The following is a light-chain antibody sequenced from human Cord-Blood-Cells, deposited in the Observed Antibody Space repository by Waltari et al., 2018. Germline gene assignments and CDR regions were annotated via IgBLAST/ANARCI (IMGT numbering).Light chain of an antibody. J-gene: IGLJ1*01. Sequence: QSALTQPASVSGSPGQSITISCTGTSSDVGGYNYVSWYQQHPGKAPKLMIYEVSNRPSGVSNRCSGSKSGNTASLTISGLQAEDGADYYCSSYTSSSTYVFGTGTKVTVL. CDR2: EVS. V-gene: IGLV2-14*01. CDR1: SSDVGGYNY. CDR3: SSYTSSSTYV.